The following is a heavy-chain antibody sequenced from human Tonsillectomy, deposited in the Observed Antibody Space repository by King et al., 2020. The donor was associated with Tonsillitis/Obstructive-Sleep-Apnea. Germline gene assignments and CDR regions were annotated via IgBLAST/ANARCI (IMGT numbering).Heavy chain of an antibody. V-gene: IGHV5-51*01. Sequence: VQLVESGAEVKKPGESLKISCKGSGYSFTSYWIGWVRPMPGKSLEWMGVIYPGDSATRYSPSFQGQVTISADKSISTAYLQWSSLKASDTAMYYCAIHTGIAARPTPDYWGQGTLVTVSS. D-gene: IGHD6-6*01. CDR3: AIHTGIAARPTPDY. CDR2: IYPGDSAT. CDR1: GYSFTSYW. J-gene: IGHJ4*02.